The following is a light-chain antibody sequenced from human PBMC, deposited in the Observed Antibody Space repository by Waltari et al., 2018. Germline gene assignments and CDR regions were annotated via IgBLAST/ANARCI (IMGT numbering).Light chain of an antibody. CDR3: QSFDNMLSGGVV. Sequence: QSVLTQPPSVSGTPGQRVTISCSGSTSNIGAGHDVHWYQHLPGTAPKLLSYWNNQRPSGVPDRFAGSTSGTSASLAITVLQADDEADYFCQSFDNMLSGGVVFGGGTKLAVL. J-gene: IGLJ2*01. CDR2: WNN. CDR1: TSNIGAGHD. V-gene: IGLV1-40*01.